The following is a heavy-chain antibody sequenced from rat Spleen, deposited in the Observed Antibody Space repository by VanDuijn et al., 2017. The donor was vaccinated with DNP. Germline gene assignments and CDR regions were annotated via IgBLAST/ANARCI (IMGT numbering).Heavy chain of an antibody. CDR1: GLTFSNYG. J-gene: IGHJ2*01. CDR3: VRWNSGHFDY. D-gene: IGHD4-3*01. CDR2: IGSAAYAP. V-gene: IGHV5-19*01. Sequence: EVQLVESGGGLVQPGRSLKLSCAVSGLTFSNYGMHWIRQAPTKGLEWVAYIGSAAYAPYYGDSVKGRFTISRDNAKSTLYLQMNSLRSEDMATYYCVRWNSGHFDYWGQGVMVTVSS.